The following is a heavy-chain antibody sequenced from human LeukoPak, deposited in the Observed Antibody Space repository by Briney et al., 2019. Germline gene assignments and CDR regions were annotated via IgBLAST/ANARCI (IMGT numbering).Heavy chain of an antibody. CDR3: ARQLYGSDY. CDR1: GVSFSTYY. Sequence: SETLSLTCGVSGVSFSTYYWSWIRQSPEKGLEWIGEVNRSGYTNYNPSLKSRGTISVDTSKNQFSLKLRSVTAADTAIYYCARQLYGSDYWGQGTLVTVSS. D-gene: IGHD4-17*01. V-gene: IGHV4-34*01. J-gene: IGHJ4*02. CDR2: VNRSGYT.